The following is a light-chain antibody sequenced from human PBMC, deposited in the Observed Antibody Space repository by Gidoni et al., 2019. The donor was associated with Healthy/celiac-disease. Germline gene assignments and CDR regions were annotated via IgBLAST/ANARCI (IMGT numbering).Light chain of an antibody. Sequence: QSVLTQPPSVSGAPGQRVTIYCTGSSSNIGAGYDVHWYQQLPGTAPKLLIYGNSNRPSGVPDRFSGSKSGTSASLAITGLQAEDEADYYCQSYDSSLSASGVFGGGTKLTVL. CDR1: SSNIGAGYD. CDR2: GNS. CDR3: QSYDSSLSASGV. V-gene: IGLV1-40*01. J-gene: IGLJ3*02.